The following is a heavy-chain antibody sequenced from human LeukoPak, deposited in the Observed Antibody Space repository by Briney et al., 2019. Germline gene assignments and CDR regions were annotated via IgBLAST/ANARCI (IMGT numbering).Heavy chain of an antibody. D-gene: IGHD6-13*01. CDR3: AKDRQGSSWQRAADY. J-gene: IGHJ4*02. V-gene: IGHV3-23*01. Sequence: GGSLRLSCAASGFTFSSYAMSWVRQAPGKGLEWVSAISGSGGNTYYADSVKGRFTISRDNSKNTLYLQMNSLRAEDTAVYFCAKDRQGSSWQRAADYWGQGTLVTVSS. CDR2: ISGSGGNT. CDR1: GFTFSSYA.